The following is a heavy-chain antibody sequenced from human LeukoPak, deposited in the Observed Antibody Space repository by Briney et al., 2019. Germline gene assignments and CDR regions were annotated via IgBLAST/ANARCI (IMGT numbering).Heavy chain of an antibody. CDR3: AKDPSEVLPAARRGNFGY. CDR1: GFTFSSYA. V-gene: IGHV3-23*01. Sequence: GGSLRLSCAASGFTFSSYAMSWVRQAPGKGLEWVSAISGSGGSTYYADSVKGRFTISRDNSKNTLYLQMNSLRAEDTAVYYGAKDPSEVLPAARRGNFGYWGQGTLVTVSS. J-gene: IGHJ4*02. D-gene: IGHD2-2*01. CDR2: ISGSGGST.